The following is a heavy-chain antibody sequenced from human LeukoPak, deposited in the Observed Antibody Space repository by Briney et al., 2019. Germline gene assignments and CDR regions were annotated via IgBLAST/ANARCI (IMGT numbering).Heavy chain of an antibody. CDR2: IKQDGSEK. V-gene: IGHV3-7*01. CDR1: GFTFSSYW. Sequence: GGSLRLSCAASGFTFSSYWMSWVRQAPGKGLEWVANIKQDGSEKYYVDSVKGRFTISRDNAKNSLYLQMNSLRAEDTAVYYCASQWELYLFDYWGQGTLVTVSS. D-gene: IGHD1-26*01. J-gene: IGHJ4*02. CDR3: ASQWELYLFDY.